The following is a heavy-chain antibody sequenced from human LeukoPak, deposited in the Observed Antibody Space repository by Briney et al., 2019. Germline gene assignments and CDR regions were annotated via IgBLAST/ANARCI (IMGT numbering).Heavy chain of an antibody. D-gene: IGHD6-19*01. Sequence: GGSLRLSCAASGFTFDDYAMHWVRQAPGKGLEWVSGISWNSGSIGYADSVKGRFTISRDNAKNSLYLQMNSLRAEDTALYYCAIAPSGIAVAGYFDYWGQGTLVTVSS. CDR2: ISWNSGSI. V-gene: IGHV3-9*01. J-gene: IGHJ4*02. CDR3: AIAPSGIAVAGYFDY. CDR1: GFTFDDYA.